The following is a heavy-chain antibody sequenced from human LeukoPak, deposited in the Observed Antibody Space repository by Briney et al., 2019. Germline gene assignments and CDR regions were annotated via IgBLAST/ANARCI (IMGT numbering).Heavy chain of an antibody. CDR2: IIHSGST. CDR1: GGSFSGYY. J-gene: IGHJ4*02. CDR3: ARVRSIVVVPANTRFDY. Sequence: SETLSLTCAVYGGSFSGYYWSWIRQPPGKGLEWIGEIIHSGSTNYNPSLKSQVTISVDTSKNQFSLKLSSVTAADTAVYYCARVRSIVVVPANTRFDYWGQGTLVTVSS. V-gene: IGHV4-34*12. D-gene: IGHD2-2*01.